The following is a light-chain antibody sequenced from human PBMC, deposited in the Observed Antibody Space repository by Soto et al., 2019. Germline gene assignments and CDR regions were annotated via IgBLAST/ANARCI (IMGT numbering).Light chain of an antibody. V-gene: IGKV4-1*01. CDR3: QPFHSLPIT. CDR2: WAS. CDR1: QSLLHDYDNKNN. J-gene: IGKJ5*01. Sequence: IVLTQSPDSLGVSLGERATINCKSSQSLLHDYDNKNNLTWFQQRPGQPPKLLIYWASVRESGVPDRFSGSGSETDFTLTISSLQAEDVAIYFCQPFHSLPITFGQGTRL.